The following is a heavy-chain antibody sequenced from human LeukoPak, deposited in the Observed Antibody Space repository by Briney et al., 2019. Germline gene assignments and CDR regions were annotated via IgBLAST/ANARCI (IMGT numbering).Heavy chain of an antibody. CDR2: VSGSGDRM. D-gene: IGHD6-13*01. CDR3: AKAAAAPGFDF. CDR1: GFTSSSYA. J-gene: IGHJ4*02. V-gene: IGHV3-23*01. Sequence: GGSLRLSCAASGFTSSSYALNWVRQAPGKGLEWVATVSGSGDRMYHADSVKGRFTISRDNSKNTIYLQMNSLRAEDRALYYCAKAAAAPGFDFWGQGTLVTVSS.